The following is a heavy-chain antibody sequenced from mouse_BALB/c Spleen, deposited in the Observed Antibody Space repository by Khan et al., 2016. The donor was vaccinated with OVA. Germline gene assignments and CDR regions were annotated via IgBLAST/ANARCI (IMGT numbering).Heavy chain of an antibody. CDR1: GFTFSGFG. Sequence: EVELVESGGGLVQPGGSRKLSCAASGFTFSGFGMHWVRQAPEKGLEWVAYISSGSNTTYYADTVKGRFNISRDNPKNTLFLQMTSLRSEDTAMYFCARTGYYYFDYWGQGTTLTVSS. J-gene: IGHJ2*01. CDR3: ARTGYYYFDY. CDR2: ISSGSNTT. V-gene: IGHV5-17*02. D-gene: IGHD1-2*01.